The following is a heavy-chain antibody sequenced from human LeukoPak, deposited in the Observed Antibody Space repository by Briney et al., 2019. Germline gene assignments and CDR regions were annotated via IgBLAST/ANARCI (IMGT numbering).Heavy chain of an antibody. Sequence: GGSLRLSCAASGFTFSSYAMHWVRQAPGKGLEWVSGISPSADIKYYADSVKGRFTISRDNSKNMLYLEVISLTADDTAVYYCAKDDAWLRFGEWSQGTLVTVSS. J-gene: IGHJ4*02. D-gene: IGHD3-10*01. V-gene: IGHV3-23*01. CDR1: GFTFSSYA. CDR2: ISPSADIK. CDR3: AKDDAWLRFGE.